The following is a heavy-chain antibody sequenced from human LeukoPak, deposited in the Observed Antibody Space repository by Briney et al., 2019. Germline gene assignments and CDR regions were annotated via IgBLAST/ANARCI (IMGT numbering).Heavy chain of an antibody. J-gene: IGHJ6*02. CDR2: IYSGGST. Sequence: GGSLRLSCAASGFTVSSNYMSWVRQAPGKGLEWVSVIYSGGSTYYADSVKGGFTISKHNSKNTLYLQMNSLRAEDPAVYYCASSAMVRRSNYYYYGMDVWGQGTTVTVSS. CDR1: GFTVSSNY. V-gene: IGHV3-53*04. D-gene: IGHD3-10*01. CDR3: ASSAMVRRSNYYYYGMDV.